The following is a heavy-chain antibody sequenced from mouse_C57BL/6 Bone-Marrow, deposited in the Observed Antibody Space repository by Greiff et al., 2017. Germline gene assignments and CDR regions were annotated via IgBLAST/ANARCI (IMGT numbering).Heavy chain of an antibody. V-gene: IGHV1-52*01. CDR1: GYTFTSYW. CDR2: IDPSDSET. CDR3: AREYYGSSYWYCDV. J-gene: IGHJ1*03. D-gene: IGHD1-1*01. Sequence: QVQLKQPGAELVRPGSSVKLSCKASGYTFTSYWMHWVKQRPIQGLEWIGNIDPSDSETHYNQKFKDKATLTVDKSSSTAYMQLSSLTSEDSSVYYCAREYYGSSYWYCDVWGTGTTVTVSS.